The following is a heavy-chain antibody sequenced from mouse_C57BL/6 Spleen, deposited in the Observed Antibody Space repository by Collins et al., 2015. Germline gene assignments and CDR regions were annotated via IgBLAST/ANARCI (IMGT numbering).Heavy chain of an antibody. Sequence: KASGYTFTSYWMHWVKQRPGQGLEWIGNINPSNGGTNYNEKFKSKATLTVDKSSSTAYMQLSSLTSEDSAVYYCARSYGSSYWYFDVWGTGTTVTVSS. D-gene: IGHD1-1*01. CDR3: ARSYGSSYWYFDV. V-gene: IGHV1-53*01. CDR1: GYTFTSYW. J-gene: IGHJ1*03. CDR2: INPSNGGT.